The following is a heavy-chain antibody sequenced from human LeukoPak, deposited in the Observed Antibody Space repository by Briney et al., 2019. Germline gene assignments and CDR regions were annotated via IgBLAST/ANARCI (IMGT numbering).Heavy chain of an antibody. CDR2: IYSGGST. V-gene: IGHV3-66*01. J-gene: IGHJ4*02. CDR3: ARDLAGSRDK. D-gene: IGHD2-15*01. CDR1: EFSVGSNY. Sequence: GGSLRLSCAASEFSVGSNYMTWVRQAPGKGLEWVSLIYSGGSTYYADSVKGRFTISRDNAKNTLYLQMNSLRVEDTAVYYCARDLAGSRDKWGQGTLVTVSS.